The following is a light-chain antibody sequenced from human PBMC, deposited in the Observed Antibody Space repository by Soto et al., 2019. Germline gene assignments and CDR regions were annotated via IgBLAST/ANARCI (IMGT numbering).Light chain of an antibody. V-gene: IGKV3D-20*01. CDR3: QQYDRSPFT. CDR2: AAS. J-gene: IGKJ3*01. CDR1: QSVSRNY. Sequence: EIVLTQSPATLSLSPGERATLSCGASQSVSRNYVAWYQQKPGLAPRLVMFAASTRATGIPDRFSGSGSETDFTLNISRLEPEDFAVYFCQQYDRSPFTFGPGTKVDI.